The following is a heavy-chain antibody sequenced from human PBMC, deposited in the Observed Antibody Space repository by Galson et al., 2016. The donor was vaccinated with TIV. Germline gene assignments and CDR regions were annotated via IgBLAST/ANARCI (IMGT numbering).Heavy chain of an antibody. V-gene: IGHV1-18*01. J-gene: IGHJ4*02. Sequence: SVKVSCKASGYIFNNFGVSWVRQAPGQGLEWKAWISVYNGNTNYAQSLQGRVTLTTDTSTGTAYMELRSLRSDDTAVYYCARDTPSLLAAATMDYWGQGTLVTVSS. CDR2: ISVYNGNT. D-gene: IGHD6-25*01. CDR1: GYIFNNFG. CDR3: ARDTPSLLAAATMDY.